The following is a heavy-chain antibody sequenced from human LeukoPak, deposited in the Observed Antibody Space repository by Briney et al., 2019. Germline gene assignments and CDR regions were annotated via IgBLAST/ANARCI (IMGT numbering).Heavy chain of an antibody. CDR3: AGGGDFDF. V-gene: IGHV3-21*01. D-gene: IGHD3-16*01. CDR2: ISRTSEYI. Sequence: GGSLRLSCAASGFSFSIYFMNWVRQAPGKGLEWVSSISRTSEYIHYADSVRGRLAISRDNAKNSVYLQMNSLRAEDTAVCFCAGGGDFDFWGQGILVNVSA. J-gene: IGHJ4*02. CDR1: GFSFSIYF.